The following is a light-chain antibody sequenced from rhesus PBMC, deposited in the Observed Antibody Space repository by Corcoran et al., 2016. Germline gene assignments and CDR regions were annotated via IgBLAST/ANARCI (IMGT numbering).Light chain of an antibody. V-gene: IGKV1-21*01. Sequence: DIQMTQSPSSLSASVGDTVTITCRASQGVSDWLAWYQQKPGKAPNLLIYKAFSLQSGVPSRFSGSGSGTYFTLTISSLQSEDFSTYYCQQYNSKPHTFGQGTKVEIK. CDR3: QQYNSKPHT. CDR2: KAF. J-gene: IGKJ2*01. CDR1: QGVSDW.